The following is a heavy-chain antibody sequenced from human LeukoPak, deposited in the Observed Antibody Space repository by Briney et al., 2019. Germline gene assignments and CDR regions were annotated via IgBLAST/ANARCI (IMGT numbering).Heavy chain of an antibody. Sequence: GGSLRLSCEASGFSMSVYWMSWVRQAPGKGLEWVGNIKQDGSEMNYVDSVKGRFTISRDNAKKSLYLQINSLRAEDTAVYYCARDWGAYYHFFDYWGQGTLVTVSS. D-gene: IGHD3-22*01. CDR3: ARDWGAYYHFFDY. V-gene: IGHV3-7*01. CDR1: GFSMSVYW. J-gene: IGHJ4*02. CDR2: IKQDGSEM.